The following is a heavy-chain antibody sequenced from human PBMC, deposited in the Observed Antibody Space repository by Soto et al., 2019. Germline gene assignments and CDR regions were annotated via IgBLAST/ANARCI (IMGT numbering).Heavy chain of an antibody. CDR2: ISVFNGDT. Sequence: ASVKVSCKAIGYTSSSYGINWVRQAPGQGLEWMGWISVFNGDTKYAQKFQGRVAITKDPGTSTAHMELRSLRSDDAAVYFCATKDDHKDDQPYYYGMDVWGQGTTVTVSS. V-gene: IGHV1-18*01. D-gene: IGHD3-16*01. J-gene: IGHJ6*02. CDR3: ATKDDHKDDQPYYYGMDV. CDR1: GYTSSSYG.